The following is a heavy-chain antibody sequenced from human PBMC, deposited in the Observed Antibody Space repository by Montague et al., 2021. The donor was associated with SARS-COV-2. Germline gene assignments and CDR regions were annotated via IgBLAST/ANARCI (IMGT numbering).Heavy chain of an antibody. Sequence: SETLSLTCSVSDASISTSNYWGWLRQTPGKGLERIASIHFTGTTYYKPSLKSRVTISVDTSKNQFSLKLTSLTAADTAIYFCARDRNDGYDRFFDYWGQGTLGTVSS. J-gene: IGHJ4*02. CDR1: DASISTSNY. V-gene: IGHV4-39*07. D-gene: IGHD5-12*01. CDR2: IHFTGTT. CDR3: ARDRNDGYDRFFDY.